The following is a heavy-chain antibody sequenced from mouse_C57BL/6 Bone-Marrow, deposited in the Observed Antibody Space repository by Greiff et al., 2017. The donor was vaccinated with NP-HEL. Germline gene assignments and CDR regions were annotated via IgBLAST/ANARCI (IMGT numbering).Heavy chain of an antibody. J-gene: IGHJ2*01. D-gene: IGHD2-5*01. CDR3: ATGSGDYSNYVGY. CDR2: INPNNGGT. CDR1: GYTFTDYY. V-gene: IGHV1-26*01. Sequence: VQLKQSGPELVKPGASVKISCKASGYTFTDYYMNWVKQSHGKSLEWIGDINPNNGGTSYNQKFKGKATLTVDKSSSTAYMELRSLTSEDSAVYYCATGSGDYSNYVGYWGQGTTLTVSS.